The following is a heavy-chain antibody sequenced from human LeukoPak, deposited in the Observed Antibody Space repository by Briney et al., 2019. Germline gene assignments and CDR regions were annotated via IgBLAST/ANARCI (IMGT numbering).Heavy chain of an antibody. Sequence: ASVTVSCKASGYTFTSYDINWVRQATGQGLEWMGWMNPNSGNTGYAQKFQGRVTMTTDTSTSTAYMELRSLRSDDTAVYYCARDTYYSDSSGYCDDYWGQGPLVTVSS. CDR1: GYTFTSYD. V-gene: IGHV1-8*01. D-gene: IGHD3-22*01. CDR3: ARDTYYSDSSGYCDDY. J-gene: IGHJ4*02. CDR2: MNPNSGNT.